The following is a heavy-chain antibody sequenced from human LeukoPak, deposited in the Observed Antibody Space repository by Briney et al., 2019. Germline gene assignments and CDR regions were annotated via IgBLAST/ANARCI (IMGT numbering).Heavy chain of an antibody. CDR3: ARGDQNHSGGYFY. V-gene: IGHV4-34*01. D-gene: IGHD3-10*01. CDR2: INHSGST. CDR1: GGSFSGYY. J-gene: IGHJ4*02. Sequence: PSETLSLTCAVYGGSFSGYYWSWIRQPPGKGLEWIGEINHSGSTNYNPSLKSRVTISVDTSKNQFSLKLSSVTAADTAVYYCARGDQNHSGGYFYWGQGTLVTVSS.